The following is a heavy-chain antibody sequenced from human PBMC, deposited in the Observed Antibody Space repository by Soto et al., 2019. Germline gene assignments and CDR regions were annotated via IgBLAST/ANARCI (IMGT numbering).Heavy chain of an antibody. CDR3: ARVGCVAATFFDF. CDR1: GFTFSDYY. D-gene: IGHD1-26*01. CDR2: ISNGGSTT. Sequence: PGGSLRLSCADSGFTFSDYYMSWIRQAPGKGLEYISSISNGGSTTYAASVKGRFTISRDNARKSLYLQMNSLRVEDTAVYYGARVGCVAATFFDFWGPGTLVTVSA. V-gene: IGHV3-11*01. J-gene: IGHJ4*02.